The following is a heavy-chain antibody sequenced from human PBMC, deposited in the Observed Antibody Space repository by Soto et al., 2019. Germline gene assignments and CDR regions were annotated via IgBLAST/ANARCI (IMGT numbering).Heavy chain of an antibody. J-gene: IGHJ4*02. D-gene: IGHD3-16*01. CDR2: TYYRSKWYN. Sequence: PSQTLSLTCAISGDSVSSNSAAWNWIRQSPSRGLEWLGRTYYRSKWYNDYAVSVKSRITINPDTSKNQFSLQLNSVTPEDTAVYYCAKSPPRTRPYYACIRGQPTNGYIHYWGQRTLVTVSS. CDR1: GDSVSSNSAA. CDR3: AKSPPRTRPYYACIRGQPTNGYIHY. V-gene: IGHV6-1*01.